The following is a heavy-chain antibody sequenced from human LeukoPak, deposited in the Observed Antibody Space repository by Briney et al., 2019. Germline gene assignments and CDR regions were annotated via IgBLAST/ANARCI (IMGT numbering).Heavy chain of an antibody. D-gene: IGHD3-3*01. CDR1: GYTFTSYA. J-gene: IGHJ5*02. CDR2: INAGNGNT. CDR3: ARDPRITIFGVVTNWFDP. V-gene: IGHV1-3*01. Sequence: ASVKVSCKASGYTFTSYAMHWVRQAPGQRLEWMGWINAGNGNTKYSQKLQGRVTMTTDTSTSTAYMELRSLRSDDTAVYYCARDPRITIFGVVTNWFDPWGQGTLVTVSS.